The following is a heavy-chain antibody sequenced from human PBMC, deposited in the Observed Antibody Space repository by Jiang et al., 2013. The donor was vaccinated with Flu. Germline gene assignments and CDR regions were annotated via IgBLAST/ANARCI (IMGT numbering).Heavy chain of an antibody. Sequence: SCKGSGYSFYQLLDQLGAPDARERPGVGWGRIDPSDSYTNYSPSFQGHVTISADKSISTAYLQWGSLKASDTAMYYCARLGYSYGEDFDYWGQGTLVTVSS. V-gene: IGHV5-10-1*01. D-gene: IGHD5-18*01. CDR1: GYSFYQLL. CDR2: IDPSDSYT. CDR3: ARLGYSYGEDFDY. J-gene: IGHJ4*02.